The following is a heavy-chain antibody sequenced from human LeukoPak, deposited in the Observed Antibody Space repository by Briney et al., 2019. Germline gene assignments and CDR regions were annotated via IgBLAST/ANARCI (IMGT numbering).Heavy chain of an antibody. J-gene: IGHJ3*02. CDR2: IYHSGST. D-gene: IGHD6-13*01. V-gene: IGHV4-59*12. CDR3: ARDSSSSWYGAGAFDI. Sequence: SETLSLTCTASGGSISSYYWNWIRQPPGKGLEWIGYIYHSGSTYHNPSLKSRVTISVDRSKNQFSLKLSSVTAADTAVYYCARDSSSSWYGAGAFDIWGQGTMVTVSS. CDR1: GGSISSYY.